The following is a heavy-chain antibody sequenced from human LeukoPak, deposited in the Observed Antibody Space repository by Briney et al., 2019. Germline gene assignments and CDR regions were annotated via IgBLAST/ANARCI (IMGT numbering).Heavy chain of an antibody. CDR2: IYYSGST. J-gene: IGHJ4*02. V-gene: IGHV4-30-4*01. D-gene: IGHD6-13*01. Sequence: KPSETLSLTCTVSGGSISSGDYYWSWIRQPPGKGLEGMGYIYYSGSTYYNPSLKSRVTISVDTSKNQFSLKLSSVTAADTAVYYCARRGDSSSWYPFDYWGQGTLVTVSS. CDR3: ARRGDSSSWYPFDY. CDR1: GGSISSGDYY.